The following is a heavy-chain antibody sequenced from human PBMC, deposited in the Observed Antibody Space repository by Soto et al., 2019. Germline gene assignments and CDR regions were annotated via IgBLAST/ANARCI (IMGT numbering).Heavy chain of an antibody. J-gene: IGHJ4*02. CDR2: VPSDGNTK. CDR3: ARELTSGGEPDS. D-gene: IGHD4-17*01. V-gene: IGHV3-30-3*01. CDR1: GFFFSNYG. Sequence: QVQLVESGGDGAQPGGPRDLSWVASGFFFSNYGIQWVPRAPGKGLDWAAVVPSDGNTKYYSESVRGRFTISRDNSKNTVFQQINSLRAEDAALYYCARELTSGGEPDSWGQGALGTVSP.